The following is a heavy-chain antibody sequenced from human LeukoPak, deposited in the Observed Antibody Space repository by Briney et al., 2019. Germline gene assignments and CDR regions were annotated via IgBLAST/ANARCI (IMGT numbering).Heavy chain of an antibody. CDR1: GFTFSSNY. D-gene: IGHD2-21*02. J-gene: IGHJ3*02. Sequence: PGGSLRLSCAASGFTFSSNYMSWVRQAPGKGLEWVSVIYIGGYTDYADSAKGRFTISRDNSKNTLYLQMNSLRAEDTAVYYCARDRGCGDCYPPANDAFDIWGQGTMVTVSS. CDR3: ARDRGCGDCYPPANDAFDI. CDR2: IYIGGYT. V-gene: IGHV3-66*01.